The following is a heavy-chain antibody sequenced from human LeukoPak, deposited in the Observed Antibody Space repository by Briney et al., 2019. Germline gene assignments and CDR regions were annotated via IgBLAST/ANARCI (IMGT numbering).Heavy chain of an antibody. CDR1: DGSISSSSYY. CDR3: ARTRGARDFWSGYYLRDPFDY. V-gene: IGHV4-39*01. J-gene: IGHJ4*02. CDR2: IYYSGST. Sequence: SETLSLTCTVSDGSISSSSYYWGWIRQPPGKGLEWIGSIYYSGSTYYNPSLKSRVTISVDTSKNQFSLKLSSVTAADTAVYYCARTRGARDFWSGYYLRDPFDYWGQGTLVTVSS. D-gene: IGHD3-3*01.